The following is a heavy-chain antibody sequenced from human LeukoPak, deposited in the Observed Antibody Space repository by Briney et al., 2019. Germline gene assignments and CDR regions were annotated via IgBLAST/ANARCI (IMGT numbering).Heavy chain of an antibody. CDR3: AGHSRDYDYVWGSYWAFDI. CDR1: GYTFTSYG. CDR2: INAYNGNT. J-gene: IGHJ3*02. Sequence: ASVKVSCKASGYTFTSYGISWVRQAPGQGLEWMGWINAYNGNTNYAQKLQGRVTMTTDTSTSTAYMELRSLRSDDTAVYYCAGHSRDYDYVWGSYWAFDIWGQGTMVTVSS. D-gene: IGHD3-16*01. V-gene: IGHV1-18*01.